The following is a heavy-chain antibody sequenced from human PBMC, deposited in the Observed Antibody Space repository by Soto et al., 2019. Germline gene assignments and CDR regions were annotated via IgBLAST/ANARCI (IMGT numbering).Heavy chain of an antibody. V-gene: IGHV5-51*01. J-gene: IGHJ4*02. Sequence: GESLKISCQGSGYSFTTSWIGWVRQMPGKGLEWMGIIYPGDSDTRYSPSFQGQVTISADKSISTAYLRWSSLRAEDTAVYYCAKVPTDLRITTFGVVILHFDYWGQGTLVTVSS. D-gene: IGHD3-3*01. CDR1: GYSFTTSW. CDR3: AKVPTDLRITTFGVVILHFDY. CDR2: IYPGDSDT.